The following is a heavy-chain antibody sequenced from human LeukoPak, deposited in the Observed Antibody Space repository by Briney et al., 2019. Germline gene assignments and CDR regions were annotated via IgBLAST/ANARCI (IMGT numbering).Heavy chain of an antibody. J-gene: IGHJ4*02. CDR1: GGSISSYY. V-gene: IGHV4-59*08. Sequence: PSETLSLTCTVSGGSISSYYWSWIRQPPGKGLEWIGYIYYSGSTNYNPSLKSRVTISIDTSKNQFSLKLSSATAADTAVYYCARGSFYYFDYWGQGTLVTVPS. CDR2: IYYSGST. CDR3: ARGSFYYFDY.